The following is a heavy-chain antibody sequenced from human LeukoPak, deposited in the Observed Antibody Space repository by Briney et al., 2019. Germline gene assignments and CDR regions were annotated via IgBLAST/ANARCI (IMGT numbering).Heavy chain of an antibody. Sequence: GGSLRLSCLAFGFTFTNAGMSWVRQAPGKGLEWVGRIKGKTDGGTIDYAAPVKGRFTISRDDSKNTLYVQMNSLQSEDTAIYYCTTDADIVVAGPLYYWGQGTLVTVSS. CDR2: IKGKTDGGTI. V-gene: IGHV3-15*01. J-gene: IGHJ4*02. D-gene: IGHD2-2*01. CDR3: TTDADIVVAGPLYY. CDR1: GFTFTNAG.